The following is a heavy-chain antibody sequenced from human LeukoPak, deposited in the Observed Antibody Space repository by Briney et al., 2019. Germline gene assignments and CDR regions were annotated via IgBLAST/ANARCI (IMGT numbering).Heavy chain of an antibody. D-gene: IGHD2-15*01. CDR1: GNTLTDLS. V-gene: IGHV1-24*01. Sequence: ASVKVSCKVSGNTLTDLSIHWVRQAPEKGLDWMGGFDPEDAEVIYAEKFQDRVTMTEDPSTDTAYLELSGLRSEDTAVYYCAAEGQWSLVHYFNSWGQGTLVTVSS. J-gene: IGHJ4*02. CDR2: FDPEDAEV. CDR3: AAEGQWSLVHYFNS.